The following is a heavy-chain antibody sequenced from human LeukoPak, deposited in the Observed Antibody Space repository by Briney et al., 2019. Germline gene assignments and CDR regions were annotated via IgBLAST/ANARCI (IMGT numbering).Heavy chain of an antibody. CDR3: AKLPTYHYDSSGYYFQFDY. V-gene: IGHV3-23*01. CDR2: ITGSGGIT. CDR1: GFTFXXYA. Sequence: LXLSXAAXGFTFXXYAMNWVRQAPGKXLEWVSVITGSGGITYYADSVKGRFTISRDNSKNTLYLQMNSLRAEDTAVYYCAKLPTYHYDSSGYYFQFDYWGQGTLVTVSS. J-gene: IGHJ4*02. D-gene: IGHD3-22*01.